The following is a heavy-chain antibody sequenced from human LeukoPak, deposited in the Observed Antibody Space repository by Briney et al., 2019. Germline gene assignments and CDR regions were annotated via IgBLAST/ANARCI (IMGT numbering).Heavy chain of an antibody. D-gene: IGHD1-26*01. V-gene: IGHV3-30*03. Sequence: GRSLRLSCAASGFTFSSYDIHWVRQAPGKGLEWVTIILYDGSNKYYADSVKGRFTISRDNSKNTVYLQMNSLTAEDTAVYYCARGRAVGAIALGYWGQGTLVTVSS. CDR2: ILYDGSNK. CDR1: GFTFSSYD. CDR3: ARGRAVGAIALGY. J-gene: IGHJ4*02.